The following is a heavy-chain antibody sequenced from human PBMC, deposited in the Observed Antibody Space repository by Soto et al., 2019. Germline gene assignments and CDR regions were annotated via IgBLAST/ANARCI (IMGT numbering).Heavy chain of an antibody. Sequence: GGSLRLSCAASGFTFSSYAMHWVRQAPGKGLEWVAVISYDGSNKYYADSVKGRFTISRDNSKNTLYLQMNSLRAEDTAVYYCAREWYDGYYYCGMDVWGQGTTVTVSS. CDR2: ISYDGSNK. V-gene: IGHV3-30-3*01. J-gene: IGHJ6*02. D-gene: IGHD1-1*01. CDR3: AREWYDGYYYCGMDV. CDR1: GFTFSSYA.